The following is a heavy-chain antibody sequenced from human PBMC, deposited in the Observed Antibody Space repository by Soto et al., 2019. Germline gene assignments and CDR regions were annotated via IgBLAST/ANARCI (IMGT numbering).Heavy chain of an antibody. D-gene: IGHD6-13*01. Sequence: GGSLRLSCAASGFTFSSYGMHWVRQAPGKGLEWVAVIWYDGSNKYYADSVKGRFTISRDNSKNTLYLQMNSLRAEDTAVYYCARELLYSSSWYYFDYWGQGTLVTVSS. CDR2: IWYDGSNK. J-gene: IGHJ4*02. CDR1: GFTFSSYG. V-gene: IGHV3-33*01. CDR3: ARELLYSSSWYYFDY.